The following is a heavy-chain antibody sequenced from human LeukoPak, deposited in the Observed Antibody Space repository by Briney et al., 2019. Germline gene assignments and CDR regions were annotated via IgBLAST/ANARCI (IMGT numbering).Heavy chain of an antibody. D-gene: IGHD1-7*01. V-gene: IGHV3-74*01. Sequence: GGSLRLSCAAPGFTFSHSYIHWVRQAPGKGLVWVSRIDIDGNTVYADPVKGRFTISRDNAKSTLYLEMNSLRAEDTAVYYCARDMNYNLDYWGPGTLVTVSP. CDR2: IDIDGNT. CDR1: GFTFSHSY. J-gene: IGHJ4*02. CDR3: ARDMNYNLDY.